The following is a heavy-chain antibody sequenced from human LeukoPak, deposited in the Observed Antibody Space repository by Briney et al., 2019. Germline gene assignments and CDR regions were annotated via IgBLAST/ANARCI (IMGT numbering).Heavy chain of an antibody. CDR1: RPNFNAYY. D-gene: IGHD3-10*01. CDR2: INAKSGGT. V-gene: IGHV1-2*02. Sequence: ASVKVSCKASRPNFNAYYMHWLRQAPGQGLEWMGWINAKSGGTHYPQKFQGRDTMTRDTSINTAYMELSRLGPDDTAIYFCARGLTYGSGRFFYYSMDVWGRGTTVTVSS. CDR3: ARGLTYGSGRFFYYSMDV. J-gene: IGHJ6*03.